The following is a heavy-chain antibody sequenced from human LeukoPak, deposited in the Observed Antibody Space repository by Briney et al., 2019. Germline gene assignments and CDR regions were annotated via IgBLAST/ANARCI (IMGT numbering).Heavy chain of an antibody. D-gene: IGHD6-13*01. J-gene: IGHJ3*02. V-gene: IGHV3-7*01. CDR1: GFTFSSYR. CDR2: KKQDGSEN. CDR3: ARVPYSSSWYGGAFDI. Sequence: GGSLRLSCAASGFTFSSYRMSWVRQVPGKGLEWVANKKQDGSENYYVDSVKGRFTISRDNAKNSLYLQMNSLRAEDTAVYYCARVPYSSSWYGGAFDIWGQGTMVTVSS.